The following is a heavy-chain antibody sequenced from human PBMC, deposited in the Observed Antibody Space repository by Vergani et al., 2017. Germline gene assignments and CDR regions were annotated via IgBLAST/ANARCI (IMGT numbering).Heavy chain of an antibody. D-gene: IGHD3-9*01. CDR2: INPSGGHT. Sequence: QVQQVQSGAEVKKSGASVKVSCKTSGYTFSNYYMHWVRQAPGQGLEWMGIINPSGGHTNYAQKFQGRVTMTRDTSTSTVYMELSSLRSEDTAIYYCARGDYGILTGYRYWGQGTLVTVSA. CDR3: ARGDYGILTGYRY. J-gene: IGHJ4*02. V-gene: IGHV1-46*03. CDR1: GYTFSNYY.